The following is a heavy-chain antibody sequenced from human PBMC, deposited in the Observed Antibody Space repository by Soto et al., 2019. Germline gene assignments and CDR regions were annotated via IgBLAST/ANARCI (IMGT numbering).Heavy chain of an antibody. CDR2: INPNSGGT. D-gene: IGHD6-13*01. Sequence: ASVKVSCKASGYTFTGYYMHWVRQAPGQGLEWMGWINPNSGGTNYAQKFQGRVTMTRDTSISTAYMELSRLRSGDTAVYYCARGSEVYSSSWYRRDFYYGMDVWGQGTTVTVSS. V-gene: IGHV1-2*02. CDR3: ARGSEVYSSSWYRRDFYYGMDV. J-gene: IGHJ6*02. CDR1: GYTFTGYY.